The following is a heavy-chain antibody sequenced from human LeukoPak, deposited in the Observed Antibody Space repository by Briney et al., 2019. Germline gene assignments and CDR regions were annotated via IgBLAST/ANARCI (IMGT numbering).Heavy chain of an antibody. CDR1: GDSVSSDIAT. CDR3: VRGAQYYDVLTGSYFFFMDV. D-gene: IGHD3-9*01. J-gene: IGHJ6*03. Sequence: SQTLSLTCVISGDSVSSDIATWTWIRQSPSRGLEWLGRTYYRSKWYNDYAPSLKGRISIKPVTSKNQFSLQMDSVIPEDTAVYYCVRGAQYYDVLTGSYFFFMDVWGQGTTVTVSS. CDR2: TYYRSKWYN. V-gene: IGHV6-1*01.